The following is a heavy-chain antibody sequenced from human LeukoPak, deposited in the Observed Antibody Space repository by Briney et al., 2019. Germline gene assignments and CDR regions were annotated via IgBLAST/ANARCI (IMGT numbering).Heavy chain of an antibody. V-gene: IGHV1-69*04. D-gene: IGHD3-9*01. CDR3: ARSADILTGYFSSWDY. Sequence: SVKASCKASEGTFSSYAISWVPQTPGRGHEWMGRIIPILGIANYAQKFQGRVTITADKSTTTAYMELSSLGSEDTAVYYCARSADILTGYFSSWDYWGQGTLVTVSS. CDR2: IIPILGIA. CDR1: EGTFSSYA. J-gene: IGHJ4*02.